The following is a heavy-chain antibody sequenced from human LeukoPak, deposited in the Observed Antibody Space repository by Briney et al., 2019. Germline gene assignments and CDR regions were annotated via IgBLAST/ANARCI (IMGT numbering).Heavy chain of an antibody. Sequence: SETLSLTCTVSGGSVSSGSYYWSWIRQPPGKGLEWIGYIYYSGSTSYNPSLKSRVTISVDTSKNQFSLKLSSVTAADTAVYYCARYVSISWYWYFDLWGRGTLVTVSS. D-gene: IGHD6-13*01. CDR3: ARYVSISWYWYFDL. J-gene: IGHJ2*01. CDR2: IYYSGST. V-gene: IGHV4-61*01. CDR1: GGSVSSGSYY.